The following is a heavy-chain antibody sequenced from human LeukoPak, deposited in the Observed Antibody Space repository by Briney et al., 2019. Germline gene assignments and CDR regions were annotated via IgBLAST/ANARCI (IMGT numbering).Heavy chain of an antibody. CDR3: ARGRVVVPAAMPNWFDP. J-gene: IGHJ5*02. CDR1: GYTFTSYA. CDR2: INAGNGNT. Sequence: GASVTVSCTASGYTFTSYAMHWVRQAPGQRLEWMGWINAGNGNTKYSQKFQGRVTITRDTSASTAYMELSSLRSEDTAVYYCARGRVVVPAAMPNWFDPWGQGTLVTVSS. V-gene: IGHV1-3*01. D-gene: IGHD2-2*01.